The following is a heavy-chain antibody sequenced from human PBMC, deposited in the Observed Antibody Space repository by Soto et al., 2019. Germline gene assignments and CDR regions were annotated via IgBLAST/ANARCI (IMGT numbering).Heavy chain of an antibody. CDR3: VHSPVVYFQD. J-gene: IGHJ1*01. V-gene: IGHV2-5*02. CDR2: IYWDGDE. D-gene: IGHD6-6*01. CDR1: GFSLASSGVG. Sequence: QITLRESGPTLVKPTQTLTLTCTFSGFSLASSGVGVGWIRQPPGKALEWLAVIYWDGDERYNTSMKTRLTITKAASRSQVVLTLRNVGPLDTATYYCVHSPVVYFQDWGLGTLVTVSS.